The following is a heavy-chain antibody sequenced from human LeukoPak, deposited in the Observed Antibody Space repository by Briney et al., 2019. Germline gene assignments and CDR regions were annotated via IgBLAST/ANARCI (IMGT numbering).Heavy chain of an antibody. CDR1: GASLKGHY. CDR3: AQNGQSGFSFDP. J-gene: IGHJ5*02. Sequence: SETLSLTCAVYGASLKGHYWSWIRQPPGKGLEWIGEGSDVGGTKYNPSLKSRVTILADTPKNQFSLKPSSVTAADTAVYYCAQNGQSGFSFDPWGQGTLVTVSS. D-gene: IGHD2-8*01. CDR2: GSDVGGT. V-gene: IGHV4-34*01.